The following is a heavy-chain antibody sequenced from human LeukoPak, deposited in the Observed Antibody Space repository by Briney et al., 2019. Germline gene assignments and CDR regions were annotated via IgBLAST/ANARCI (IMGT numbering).Heavy chain of an antibody. CDR2: ISASGST. V-gene: IGHV4-61*09. D-gene: IGHD1-26*01. J-gene: IGHJ4*02. CDR1: GGSISSDGYY. Sequence: KASQTLSLTCSVSGGSISSDGYYWSWIRQPAGKGLEWIGHISASGSTNYNPSLRSRVTISIDTSQSQFSLKLSSVTAADTAVYYCAREESGGNYIAYWGQGTLVTVST. CDR3: AREESGGNYIAY.